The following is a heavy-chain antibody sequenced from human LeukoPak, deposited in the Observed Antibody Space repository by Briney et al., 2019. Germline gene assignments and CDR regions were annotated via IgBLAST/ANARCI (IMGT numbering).Heavy chain of an antibody. Sequence: SETLSLTCTVSGGSINSDGYYWSWIRQQPGKGLEWIGYIYYSGSTYYNPSLKSRVTISVDTSKNQFSLKLSSVTAADTAVYYCARGPTYSYGYGDYWGQGTLVTVSS. J-gene: IGHJ4*02. CDR2: IYYSGST. D-gene: IGHD5-18*01. CDR1: GGSINSDGYY. V-gene: IGHV4-31*03. CDR3: ARGPTYSYGYGDY.